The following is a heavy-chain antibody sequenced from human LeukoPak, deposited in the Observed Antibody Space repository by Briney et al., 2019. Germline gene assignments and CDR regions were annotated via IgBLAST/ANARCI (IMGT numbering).Heavy chain of an antibody. J-gene: IGHJ4*02. CDR2: TYYRSKWYY. V-gene: IGHV6-1*01. CDR3: VRDTWEDWTYKGPLDY. Sequence: SQTLSLTCAISGDSVSSYSAAWNWIRQSPSRGLEWLGRTYYRSKWYYDYAASVKSRIMISPDTSKNQFSLQLNSVTPEDTAAYYCVRDTWEDWTYKGPLDYWGQGTLVTVSS. CDR1: GDSVSSYSAA. D-gene: IGHD3/OR15-3a*01.